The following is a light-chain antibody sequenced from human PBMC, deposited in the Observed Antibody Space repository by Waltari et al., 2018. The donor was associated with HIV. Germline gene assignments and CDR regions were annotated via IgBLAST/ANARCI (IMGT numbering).Light chain of an antibody. V-gene: IGKV3-15*01. J-gene: IGKJ2*01. CDR1: QSVDSK. CDR2: GAS. CDR3: QQYNDWPRYT. Sequence: EIVMTQSPATLSVSRGERATLSCRASQSVDSKLVWYQQKPGHVHSPVIYGASTRATCVPARFSGSGSGTEFTLTISSMQSEDFASYYGQQYNDWPRYTFGQGTKLEIK.